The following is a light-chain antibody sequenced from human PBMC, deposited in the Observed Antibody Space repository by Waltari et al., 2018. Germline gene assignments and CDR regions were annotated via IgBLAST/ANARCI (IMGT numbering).Light chain of an antibody. CDR1: QGIDTY. CDR3: LQLSSYPLT. J-gene: IGKJ4*01. CDR2: AAS. Sequence: DIQLTQSPSFLSASVGDRVTITCRASQGIDTYLAWYQQRPGKAPNRLIYAASTLQSGIPSRFSGSGSGTEFTLTISSLQPEDFATYYCLQLSSYPLTFGGGTKVEIK. V-gene: IGKV1-9*01.